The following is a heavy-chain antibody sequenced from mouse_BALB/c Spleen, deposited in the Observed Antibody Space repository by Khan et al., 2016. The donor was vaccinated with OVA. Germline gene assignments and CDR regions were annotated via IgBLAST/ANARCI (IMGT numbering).Heavy chain of an antibody. J-gene: IGHJ2*01. Sequence: EVQLQESGPGLVKPSQSLSLTCTVTGYSITSDYAWNWVRQFPGNKLEWMGFISYSGNTKYNPSLKSRISITRDTSKNQFFLQFNSVTPEDTATYYGARVFGGDFDYWGQGTTLIVSS. CDR2: ISYSGNT. CDR3: ARVFGGDFDY. CDR1: GYSITSDYA. V-gene: IGHV3-2*02.